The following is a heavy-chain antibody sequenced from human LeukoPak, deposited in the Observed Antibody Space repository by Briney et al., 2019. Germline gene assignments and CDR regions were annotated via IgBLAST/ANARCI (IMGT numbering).Heavy chain of an antibody. D-gene: IGHD6-19*01. V-gene: IGHV4-61*02. CDR3: ARRGLAGTDYHYYMDV. Sequence: SETLSLTCTVSGGSISSGSYYWSWIRQPAGKGLEWIGRIYTSGSTNYNPSLKGRVTISVDTSKNQFSLKPSSVTAADTAVYYCARRGLAGTDYHYYMDVWGKGTTVTVSS. CDR1: GGSISSGSYY. J-gene: IGHJ6*03. CDR2: IYTSGST.